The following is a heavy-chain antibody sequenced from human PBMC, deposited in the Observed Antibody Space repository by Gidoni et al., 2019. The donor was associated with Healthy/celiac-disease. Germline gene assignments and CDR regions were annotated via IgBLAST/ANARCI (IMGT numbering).Heavy chain of an antibody. D-gene: IGHD5-12*01. CDR1: GASISSSSYD. CDR2: IYSRGST. Sequence: QLQLQETGPGLVKPSETLSLTCPATGASISSSSYDWGWIRQPPGKGLEWIGSIYSRGSTYSNPALKSRVTISVDTSKNQCSLKLSSVTAADTAVYYCARRGGRLRSLFDYWGQGTLVTVSS. J-gene: IGHJ4*02. CDR3: ARRGGRLRSLFDY. V-gene: IGHV4-39*01.